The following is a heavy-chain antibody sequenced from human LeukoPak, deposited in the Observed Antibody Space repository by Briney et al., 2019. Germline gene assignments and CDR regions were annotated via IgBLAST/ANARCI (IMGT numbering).Heavy chain of an antibody. J-gene: IGHJ4*02. D-gene: IGHD3-10*01. CDR3: AKDREVWFGELLPSSLDY. CDR1: GFTFSSYG. Sequence: GGSLRLSCAASGFTFSSYGMHWVHQAPGKGLEWVAVLSYDGSNKYYADSVKGRFTISRDNSKNTLYLQMNSLRAEDTAVYYCAKDREVWFGELLPSSLDYWGQGTLVTVSS. V-gene: IGHV3-30*18. CDR2: LSYDGSNK.